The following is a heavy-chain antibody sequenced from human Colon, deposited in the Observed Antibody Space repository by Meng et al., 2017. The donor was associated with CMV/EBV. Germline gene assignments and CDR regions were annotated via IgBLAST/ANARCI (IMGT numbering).Heavy chain of an antibody. V-gene: IGHV3-23*01. D-gene: IGHD3-3*01. Sequence: GESLKISCAASGFTFSSYSMNWVRQAPGKGLEWVSAISGSGGSTYYADSVKGRFTISRDNSKNTLYLQMNSLRAEDTAVYYCALRGSGYWWGQGTLVTVSS. CDR2: ISGSGGST. J-gene: IGHJ4*02. CDR3: ALRGSGYW. CDR1: GFTFSSYS.